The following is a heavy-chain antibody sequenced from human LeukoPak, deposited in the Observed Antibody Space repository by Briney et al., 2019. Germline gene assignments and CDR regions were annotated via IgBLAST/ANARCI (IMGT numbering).Heavy chain of an antibody. CDR3: AREGQWLVQYYFDY. CDR1: GFTFSSYW. CDR2: IKQDGSEK. Sequence: GGSLRLSCAASGFTFSSYWMSWVCQAPGKGLEWVANIKQDGSEKYYVDSVKGRFTISRDNAKNSLYLQMNSLRAEDTAVYYCAREGQWLVQYYFDYWGQGTLVTVSS. J-gene: IGHJ4*02. V-gene: IGHV3-7*01. D-gene: IGHD6-19*01.